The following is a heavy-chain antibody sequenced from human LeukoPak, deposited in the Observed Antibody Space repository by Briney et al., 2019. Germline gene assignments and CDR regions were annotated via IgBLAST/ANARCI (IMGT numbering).Heavy chain of an antibody. Sequence: GGTLRLSCAASGFIVGSNYMSWVRQAPGKGLEWVSVIYTGGSTNYAGSVKGRFTISRDISKNTLYLQMKSLRAEDTAVYYCARAGLIDAFDIWGQGTMVTVSS. V-gene: IGHV3-53*01. CDR1: GFIVGSNY. D-gene: IGHD2-8*01. J-gene: IGHJ3*02. CDR3: ARAGLIDAFDI. CDR2: IYTGGST.